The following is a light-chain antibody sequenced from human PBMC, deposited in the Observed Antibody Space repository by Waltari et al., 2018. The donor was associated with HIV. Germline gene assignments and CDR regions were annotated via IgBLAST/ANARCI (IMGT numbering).Light chain of an antibody. CDR2: WAS. CDR1: PRLFRSFNNLNF. CDR3: QQCYSVPVT. Sequence: DILMTQSPDSLAVSLGERATINCKSSPRLFRSFNNLNFLAWYQQKPGQPPKLLIYWASTRESGVPDRFSGSGSGTDFTLTISSLQAEDVAVYYCQQCYSVPVTFGPGTKVDIK. J-gene: IGKJ3*01. V-gene: IGKV4-1*01.